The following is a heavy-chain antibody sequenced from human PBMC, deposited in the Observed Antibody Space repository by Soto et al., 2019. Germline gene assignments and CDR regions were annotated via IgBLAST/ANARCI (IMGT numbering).Heavy chain of an antibody. CDR1: GGSFTGYF. V-gene: IGHV4-34*01. Sequence: LSLTCDVYGGSFTGYFWNWIRQSPGKGLEWIGKVNHNGRNNYNPSLKSRVTISLDMSKNQISLKLTSVTAADTAVYYCARGGSSDWQVAFDFWGQGTMVTVSS. CDR2: VNHNGRN. J-gene: IGHJ3*01. D-gene: IGHD6-19*01. CDR3: ARGGSSDWQVAFDF.